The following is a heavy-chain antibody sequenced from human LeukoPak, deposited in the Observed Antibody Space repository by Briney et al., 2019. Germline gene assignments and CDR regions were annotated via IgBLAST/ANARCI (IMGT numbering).Heavy chain of an antibody. CDR2: INTNTGNP. Sequence: ASVKVSCKASGYTFTSYAMNWVRQAPGQGLEWMGWINTNTGNPTYAQGFTGRFVFSLDTSVSTAYLQISSLKAEDTAVYYCARESGEDGDYVVGWFDPWGQGTLVTVSP. CDR3: ARESGEDGDYVVGWFDP. D-gene: IGHD4-17*01. CDR1: GYTFTSYA. J-gene: IGHJ5*02. V-gene: IGHV7-4-1*02.